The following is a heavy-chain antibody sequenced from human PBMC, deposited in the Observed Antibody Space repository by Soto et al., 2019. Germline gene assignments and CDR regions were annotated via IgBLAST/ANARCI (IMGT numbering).Heavy chain of an antibody. CDR2: ISYDGSNK. Sequence: WGSLRLSCAASGFTFISYGIRWCRQSPFKWLEWVAVISYDGSNKYYADSVKGRFTISRDNSKNTLYLQMNSLRAEDTAVYYCGTFGDFWSGYYPFDYWGQGTLVTVSS. D-gene: IGHD3-3*01. CDR3: GTFGDFWSGYYPFDY. J-gene: IGHJ4*02. V-gene: IGHV3-30*03. CDR1: GFTFISYG.